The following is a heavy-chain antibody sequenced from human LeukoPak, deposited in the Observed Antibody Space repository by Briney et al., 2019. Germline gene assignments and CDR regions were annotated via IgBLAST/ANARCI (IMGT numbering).Heavy chain of an antibody. CDR3: AKDRGDGSRGGEYYFDY. D-gene: IGHD3-10*01. V-gene: IGHV3-23*01. CDR1: GFTFSSYA. J-gene: IGHJ4*02. Sequence: GGSLRLSCAASGFTFSSYAMSWVRQAPGKGLEWVSAISGSGGSTYYADSVKGRFTISRDNSKNTLYLQMNSLRAEDTAVYYCAKDRGDGSRGGEYYFDYWGQGTLVTVSS. CDR2: ISGSGGST.